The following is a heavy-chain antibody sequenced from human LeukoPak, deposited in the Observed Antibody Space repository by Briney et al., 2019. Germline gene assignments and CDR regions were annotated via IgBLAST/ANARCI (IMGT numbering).Heavy chain of an antibody. CDR3: VADSENRSGGDF. D-gene: IGHD3-10*01. Sequence: GGSLRLSCAGSGFGFSGFWIHWVRQVPGKGLAWVSRIDSAGARIQYAGSVKGRFTISRDNAKNTVYLQMNSLRPEDTAVYYCVADSENRSGGDFWGQGILVTVSS. CDR2: IDSAGARI. J-gene: IGHJ4*02. CDR1: GFGFSGFW. V-gene: IGHV3-74*01.